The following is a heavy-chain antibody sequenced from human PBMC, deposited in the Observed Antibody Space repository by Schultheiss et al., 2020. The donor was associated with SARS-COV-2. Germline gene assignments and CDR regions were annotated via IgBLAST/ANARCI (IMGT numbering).Heavy chain of an antibody. J-gene: IGHJ4*02. CDR3: ARAGQLWELYD. Sequence: ASVKVSCKASGYTFTGYYMHWVRQAPGQGLEWMGWMNPNSGNTGYAQKFQGRVTMTTDTSTSTAYMELRSLRSEDTAVYYCARAGQLWELYDWGQGTLVTVSS. CDR2: MNPNSGNT. D-gene: IGHD1-26*01. CDR1: GYTFTGYY. V-gene: IGHV1-8*02.